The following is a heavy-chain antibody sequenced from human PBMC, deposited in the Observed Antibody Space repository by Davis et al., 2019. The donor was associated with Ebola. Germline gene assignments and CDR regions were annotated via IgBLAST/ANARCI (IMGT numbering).Heavy chain of an antibody. V-gene: IGHV4-31*03. Sequence: PSETLSLTCTVSGGSISSGGYYWSWIRQHPGKGLEWIGYIYYSGSTYYNPSLKSRVTISVDTSKNQFSLKLSSVTAADTAVYYCARRVATIRYFDYWGQGTLVTVSS. CDR2: IYYSGST. CDR1: GGSISSGGYY. CDR3: ARRVATIRYFDY. J-gene: IGHJ4*02. D-gene: IGHD5-12*01.